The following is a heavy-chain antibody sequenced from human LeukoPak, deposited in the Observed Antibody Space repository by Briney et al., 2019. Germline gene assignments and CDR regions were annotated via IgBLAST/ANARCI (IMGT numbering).Heavy chain of an antibody. CDR2: ISAYNGNT. D-gene: IGHD6-6*01. J-gene: IGHJ4*02. Sequence: ASVKVSCKASGYTFTSYGISWARQAPGQGLEWMGWISAYNGNTNYAQKLQGRVTVTTDTSTSTAYMELRSLRSDDTAVYYCARENRQGSPNDYWGQGTLVTVSS. CDR3: ARENRQGSPNDY. CDR1: GYTFTSYG. V-gene: IGHV1-18*01.